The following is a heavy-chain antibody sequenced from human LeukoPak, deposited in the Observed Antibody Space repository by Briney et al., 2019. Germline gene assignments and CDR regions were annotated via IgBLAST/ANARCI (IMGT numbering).Heavy chain of an antibody. CDR3: AVGDDSSGYYYVY. J-gene: IGHJ4*02. D-gene: IGHD3-22*01. V-gene: IGHV1-69*05. CDR2: IIPIFGTA. CDR1: GYTFTSYG. Sequence: SVKVSCKASGYTFTSYGISWVRQAPGQGLEWMGGIIPIFGTASYAQKFQGRVTITTDESTSTAYMELSSLRSEDTAVYYCAVGDDSSGYYYVYWGQGTLVTVSS.